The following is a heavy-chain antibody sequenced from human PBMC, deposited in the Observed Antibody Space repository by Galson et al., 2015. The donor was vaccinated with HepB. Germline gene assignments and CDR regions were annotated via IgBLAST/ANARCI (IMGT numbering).Heavy chain of an antibody. J-gene: IGHJ2*01. V-gene: IGHV1-2*02. CDR1: GYTFTGYY. Sequence: SVKVSCKASGYTFTGYYIHWVRQAPGQGLEWMGWINPNNGGANYAQKFQGRVTMTRDTSISTAYMDLSRLRSDDTAVYYCAREGIYDYVWGSYRRYWYFDLWGRGTLVTVSS. CDR2: INPNNGGA. CDR3: AREGIYDYVWGSYRRYWYFDL. D-gene: IGHD3-16*02.